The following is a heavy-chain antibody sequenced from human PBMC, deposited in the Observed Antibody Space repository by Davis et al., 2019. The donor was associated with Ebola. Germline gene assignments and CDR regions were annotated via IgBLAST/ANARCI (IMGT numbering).Heavy chain of an antibody. CDR1: GYRFTNYW. J-gene: IGHJ4*02. D-gene: IGHD6-19*01. V-gene: IGHV5-10-1*01. CDR2: IDPSDSFT. CDR3: VRQGRSGWYDY. Sequence: GGSLRLSCQGSGYRFTNYWISWVRQMPGKGLEWMGRIDPSDSFTNYSPSFQGHVTISADKSISTAYLHWSRLKASDIAIYYCVRQGRSGWYDYWGQGTLVRVSS.